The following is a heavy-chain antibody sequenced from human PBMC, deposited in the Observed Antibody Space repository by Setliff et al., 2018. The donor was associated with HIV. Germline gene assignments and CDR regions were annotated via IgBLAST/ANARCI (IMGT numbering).Heavy chain of an antibody. V-gene: IGHV4-59*11. D-gene: IGHD3-22*01. Sequence: TLSLTCTVSGGSISSHYWSWIRQPPGKGLKWIGSIYYSGSTNYNPSLKSRVTISVDTSKNQFSLKLSSVTAADTAVYYCARGLTTYYYDSSGYFFDYWGQGTLVTVSS. CDR3: ARGLTTYYYDSSGYFFDY. CDR1: GGSISSHY. CDR2: IYYSGST. J-gene: IGHJ4*02.